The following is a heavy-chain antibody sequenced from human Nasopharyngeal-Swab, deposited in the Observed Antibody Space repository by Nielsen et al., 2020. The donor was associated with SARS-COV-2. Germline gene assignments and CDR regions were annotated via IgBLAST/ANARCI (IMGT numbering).Heavy chain of an antibody. D-gene: IGHD6-13*01. V-gene: IGHV3-66*03. Sequence: GGSLRLSCAASGFTVSSNYMSWVRQAPGKGLEWVSVIYSCGSTYYADSVKGRFTISRDNTRNSLYLQMNSLTAEDTAAYYCARDLLSSWRAIGNWYFDLWGRGTLVTVSS. CDR2: IYSCGST. CDR3: ARDLLSSWRAIGNWYFDL. J-gene: IGHJ2*01. CDR1: GFTVSSNY.